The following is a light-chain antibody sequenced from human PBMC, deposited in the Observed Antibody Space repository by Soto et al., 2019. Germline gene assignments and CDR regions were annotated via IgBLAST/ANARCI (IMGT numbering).Light chain of an antibody. J-gene: IGKJ1*01. CDR2: KAS. CDR3: QHYNSYSRT. CDR1: DNIGPW. Sequence: DIQMTQSPSTLSASIGDRVAITCRASDNIGPWVAWYQQKPGKAPKLLIDKASTLETGAPSRFARSGSGTGFTLTITRLQPDEFATDYCQHYNSYSRTFGQGTKVEV. V-gene: IGKV1-5*03.